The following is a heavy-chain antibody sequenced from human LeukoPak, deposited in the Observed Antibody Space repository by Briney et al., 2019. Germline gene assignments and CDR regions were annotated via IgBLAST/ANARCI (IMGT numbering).Heavy chain of an antibody. CDR3: AREVCSTSCYIDY. CDR1: GGSISSHY. Sequence: SETLSLTCTVSGGSISSHYWSWIRQPPGKGLEWIGYIYYSGSTIYNPSLKSRVTMSVDTSKNQFSLKLSSVTAADTAVYYCAREVCSTSCYIDYWGQGTLVTVSS. CDR2: IYYSGST. V-gene: IGHV4-59*11. D-gene: IGHD2-2*02. J-gene: IGHJ4*02.